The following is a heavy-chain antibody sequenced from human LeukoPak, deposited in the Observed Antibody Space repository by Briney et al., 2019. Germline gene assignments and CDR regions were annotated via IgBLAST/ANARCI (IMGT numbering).Heavy chain of an antibody. CDR1: GDSLSTYH. Sequence: TSETLSLTCSVSGDSLSTYHWNWIRKPPGKGLEWIAFMQSFGNSNYNPSLKDRVTMFVDTSRNQFVLNLRSVTAADTAVYYCARDKRHSYGRYFDHWGQGMLVTVSS. J-gene: IGHJ4*02. CDR2: MQSFGNS. CDR3: ARDKRHSYGRYFDH. D-gene: IGHD5-18*01. V-gene: IGHV4-59*01.